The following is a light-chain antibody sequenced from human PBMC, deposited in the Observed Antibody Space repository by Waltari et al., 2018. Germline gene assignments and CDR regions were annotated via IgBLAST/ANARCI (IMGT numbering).Light chain of an antibody. Sequence: QLVLTQSPSASASLGASVKLTCTLSSGHSSYAIACHPQQPEKGPRYWMKINSDGSHSKGDGIPDRFSGSSSGAERYLTISSLQSEDEADYYCQTWGTGIGVFGGGTKLTVL. V-gene: IGLV4-69*01. J-gene: IGLJ2*01. CDR1: SGHSSYA. CDR3: QTWGTGIGV. CDR2: INSDGSH.